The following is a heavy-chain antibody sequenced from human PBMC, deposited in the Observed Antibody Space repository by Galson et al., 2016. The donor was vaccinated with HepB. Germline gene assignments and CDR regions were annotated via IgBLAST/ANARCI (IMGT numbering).Heavy chain of an antibody. D-gene: IGHD4-17*01. V-gene: IGHV2-5*02. CDR3: ARVYVDYARRRHLDY. CDR1: GFSLSSRGVG. J-gene: IGHJ4*02. CDR2: IFWDDDK. Sequence: PALVKPTQALTLTCTFSGFSLSSRGVGVGWIRQPPGKALEWLALIFWDDDKRYSPSLKNRLTITKDTSKNQVLLTVPNVDPVDTGTYYGARVYVDYARRRHLDYWVQGTLVTVSS.